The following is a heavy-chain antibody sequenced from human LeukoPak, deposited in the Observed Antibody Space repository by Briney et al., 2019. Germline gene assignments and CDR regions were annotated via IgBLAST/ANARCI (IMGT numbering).Heavy chain of an antibody. V-gene: IGHV4-59*01. CDR3: ARGVRRDGYNAFDY. Sequence: PSETLSLTCTVSGGSISSYYWSWIRQPPGKGLEWIGYIYYSGSTNYNPSLKSRVTISVDTSKNQFSLKLSSVTAADTAVCYCARGVRRDGYNAFDYWGQGTLVTVSS. CDR2: IYYSGST. CDR1: GGSISSYY. J-gene: IGHJ4*02. D-gene: IGHD5-24*01.